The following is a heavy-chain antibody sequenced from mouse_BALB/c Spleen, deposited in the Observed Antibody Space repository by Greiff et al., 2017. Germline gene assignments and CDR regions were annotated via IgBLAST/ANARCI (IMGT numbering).Heavy chain of an antibody. V-gene: IGHV3-5*02. CDR3: ARDGGNYVRAMDY. D-gene: IGHD2-1*01. J-gene: IGHJ4*01. Sequence: EVKLQVSGPGLVKPSQTVSLTCTVTGISITTGNYRWSWIRQFPGNKLEWIGYIYYSGTITYNPSLTSRTTITRDTSKNQFFLEMNSLTAEDTATYYCARDGGNYVRAMDYWGQGTSVTVSS. CDR1: GISITTGNYR. CDR2: IYYSGTI.